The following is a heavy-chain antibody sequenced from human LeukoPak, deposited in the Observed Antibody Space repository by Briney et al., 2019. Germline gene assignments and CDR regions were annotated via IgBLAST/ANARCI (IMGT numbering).Heavy chain of an antibody. CDR1: GYSFTSYW. CDR3: ARHGRSWNNWFDP. V-gene: IGHV5-51*01. CDR2: IYPGDSDT. Sequence: GESLKISCKGSGYSFTSYWIGWVRQMPGKALEWMGIIYPGDSDTRYSPSFQGQVTISADKSISTAYLQWSSLKASDTAMYYCARHGRSWNNWFDPWGQGTLVTVSS. J-gene: IGHJ5*02. D-gene: IGHD6-13*01.